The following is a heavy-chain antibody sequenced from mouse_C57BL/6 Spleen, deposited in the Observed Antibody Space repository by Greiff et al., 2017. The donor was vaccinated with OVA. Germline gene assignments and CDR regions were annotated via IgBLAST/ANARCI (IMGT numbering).Heavy chain of an antibody. Sequence: EVMLVESGGGLVQPGGSMKLSCVASGFTFSNYWMNWVRQSPEKGLEWVAQIRLKSDNYATHYAESVKGRFTISRDDSKSSVYLQMNNLRAEDTGIYYCTPLNWYFDVWGTGTTVTVSS. D-gene: IGHD6-1*01. CDR1: GFTFSNYW. CDR3: TPLNWYFDV. V-gene: IGHV6-3*01. CDR2: IRLKSDNYAT. J-gene: IGHJ1*03.